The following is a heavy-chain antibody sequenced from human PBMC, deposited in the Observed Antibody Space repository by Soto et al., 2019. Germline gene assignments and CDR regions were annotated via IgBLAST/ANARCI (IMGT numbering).Heavy chain of an antibody. Sequence: TSETLSLTCTVSGGSISNSYWSWIRQSPGKGLEWIGYIYSSGSTNYNPSLKSRVTISVDTSKNQFSLKLSSLIAADTAVYYCARHSPSFFYGWGPWDVWGQGTTVTVSS. CDR2: IYSSGST. J-gene: IGHJ6*02. CDR1: GGSISNSY. V-gene: IGHV4-59*08. D-gene: IGHD3-10*01. CDR3: ARHSPSFFYGWGPWDV.